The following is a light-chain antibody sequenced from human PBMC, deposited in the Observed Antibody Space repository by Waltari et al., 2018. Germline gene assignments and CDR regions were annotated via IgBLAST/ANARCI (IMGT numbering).Light chain of an antibody. CDR1: QSVTSN. J-gene: IGKJ5*01. V-gene: IGKV3-15*01. Sequence: EVVMPQSPATLSVSPGERATLSCRASQSVTSNLAWYQEKPGQAPRLLIYEASTRAPGISAMFRGSGSGTEFTLTFSSLQSADSAVYYCQQYNRWPPITFGQGTRLEIK. CDR3: QQYNRWPPIT. CDR2: EAS.